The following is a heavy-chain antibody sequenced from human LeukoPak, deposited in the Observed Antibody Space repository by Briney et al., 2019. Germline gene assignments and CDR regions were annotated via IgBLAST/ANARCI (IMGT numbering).Heavy chain of an antibody. J-gene: IGHJ4*02. D-gene: IGHD2-21*02. CDR3: AKDTYCGGDCYSEPDY. CDR1: GFTFSSYA. V-gene: IGHV3-30*18. Sequence: PGGSLRLSCAASGFTFSSYAMSWVRQAPGKGLEWVAVISYDGSNKYYADSVKGRFTISRDNSKNTLYLQMNSLRAEDTAVYYCAKDTYCGGDCYSEPDYWGQGTLVTVSS. CDR2: ISYDGSNK.